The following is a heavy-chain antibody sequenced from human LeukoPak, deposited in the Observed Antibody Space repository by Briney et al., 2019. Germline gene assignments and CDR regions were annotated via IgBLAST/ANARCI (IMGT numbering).Heavy chain of an antibody. V-gene: IGHV3-21*01. J-gene: IGHJ6*04. D-gene: IGHD3-10*02. CDR2: ISSSSSYI. Sequence: PGGSLRLSCAASGFTFSSYSMNWVRQAPGKGLEWVSSISSSSSYIYYADSLKGRFTISRDNAKNSLYLQINSLRAEDTAVYYCAELGITMIGGVWGKGTTVTISS. CDR1: GFTFSSYS. CDR3: AELGITMIGGV.